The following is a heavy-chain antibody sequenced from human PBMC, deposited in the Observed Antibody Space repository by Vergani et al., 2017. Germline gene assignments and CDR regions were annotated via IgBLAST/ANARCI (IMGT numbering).Heavy chain of an antibody. J-gene: IGHJ4*02. Sequence: QVQLVESGGGLVKPGGSLRLSCAASGFTFSDYYMSWIRQAPGKGLEWIGSIYYSGSTYYNPSLKSRVTISVDTSKNQFSLKLSSVTAADTAVYYCARDNQQLVQLQFDYWGQGTLVTVSS. CDR2: IYYSGST. D-gene: IGHD6-13*01. V-gene: IGHV4-38-2*02. CDR3: ARDNQQLVQLQFDY. CDR1: GFTFSDYY.